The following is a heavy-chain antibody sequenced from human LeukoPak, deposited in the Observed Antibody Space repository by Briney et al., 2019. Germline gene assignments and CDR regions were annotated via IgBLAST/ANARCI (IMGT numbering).Heavy chain of an antibody. J-gene: IGHJ4*02. CDR3: ARDLRYFDWLSMGSFSGFDY. Sequence: GASVKVSCKASGYTFTSYYMHWVRQAPGQGLEWMGIINPSGGSTSYAQKFQGRVTMTTDTSTSTAYMELRSLRSDDTAVYYCARDLRYFDWLSMGSFSGFDYWGQGTLVTVSS. D-gene: IGHD3-9*01. CDR1: GYTFTSYY. V-gene: IGHV1-46*01. CDR2: INPSGGST.